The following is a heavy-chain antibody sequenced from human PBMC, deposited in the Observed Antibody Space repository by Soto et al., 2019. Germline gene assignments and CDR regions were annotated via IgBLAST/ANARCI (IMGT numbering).Heavy chain of an antibody. Sequence: XGSLGLSSGWSGFTFSDYYMSWSGQAPGKGLEWISNIHSHSRSTEYADSVQGRFTVSRDNAKNTLYLQLDSLKDDNTAVYYCTRDSMTAGHVYWAQGTAVTVS. J-gene: IGHJ4*02. CDR2: IHSHSRST. V-gene: IGHV3-11*06. CDR3: TRDSMTAGHVY. D-gene: IGHD6-19*01. CDR1: GFTFSDYY.